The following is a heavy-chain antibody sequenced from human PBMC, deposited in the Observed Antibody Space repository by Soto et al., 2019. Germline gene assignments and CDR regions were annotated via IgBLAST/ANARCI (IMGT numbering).Heavy chain of an antibody. J-gene: IGHJ4*02. CDR1: GFTFSSHW. D-gene: IGHD1-1*01. CDR2: INNDGSHT. CDR3: ARGGTHIFDS. Sequence: EVQLVESGGDLVQPGGSLRLSCAASGFTFSSHWMHWVRQAPGKGLVWVSRINNDGSHTTYADSVKGRFTISRDNTKNTLYLQMNSLRAEDTAVYYCARGGTHIFDSWGQGTLVTVSS. V-gene: IGHV3-74*01.